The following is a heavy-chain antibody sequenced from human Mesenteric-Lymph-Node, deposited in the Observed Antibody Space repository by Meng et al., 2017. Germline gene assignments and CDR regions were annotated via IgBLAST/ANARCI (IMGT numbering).Heavy chain of an antibody. CDR2: IKQDGSEK. CDR3: ARIAGITGCGGDCYRGFDL. J-gene: IGHJ2*01. Sequence: GGSLRLSCAASGFTFSSYWMSWVRQAPGKGLEWVANIKQDGSEKYYVDSVKGRFTISRDNAKNSLYLQMNSLRAEDTAVYYCARIAGITGCGGDCYRGFDLWGRGTLVTVSS. V-gene: IGHV3-7*01. D-gene: IGHD2-21*02. CDR1: GFTFSSYW.